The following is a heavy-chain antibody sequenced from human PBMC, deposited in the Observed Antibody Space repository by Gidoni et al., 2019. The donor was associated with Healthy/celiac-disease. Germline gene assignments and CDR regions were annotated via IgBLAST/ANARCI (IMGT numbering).Heavy chain of an antibody. CDR3: ARDVDCSSTSCPGWFDP. J-gene: IGHJ5*02. D-gene: IGHD2-2*01. CDR1: GSTFPGSS. Sequence: QVQLVQSGAEVKKPGASVQVSCQASGSTFPGSSTHGVRQAPGQGLEWMGWINPNSGGTNYAQKFQGRVTMTRDTSISTAYMELSRLRSDDTAVYYCARDVDCSSTSCPGWFDPWGQGTLVTVSS. CDR2: INPNSGGT. V-gene: IGHV1-2*02.